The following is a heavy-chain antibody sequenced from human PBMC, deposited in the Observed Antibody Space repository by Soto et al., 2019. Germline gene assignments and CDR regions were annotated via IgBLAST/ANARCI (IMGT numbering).Heavy chain of an antibody. CDR2: IYKSGTT. J-gene: IGHJ5*01. D-gene: IGHD7-27*01. CDR3: ARGRYCLTGRCFPNWFDS. V-gene: IGHV4-30-4*01. Sequence: SETLSLTGSVSGYAVSNRDYCWAWMRQPPGQALEYIGYIYKSGTTYYSPSFDSRVAISADTSKSQFSLNVTSVNAADTAVYFCARGRYCLTGRCFPNWFDSWGQGALVTVS. CDR1: GYAVSNRDYC.